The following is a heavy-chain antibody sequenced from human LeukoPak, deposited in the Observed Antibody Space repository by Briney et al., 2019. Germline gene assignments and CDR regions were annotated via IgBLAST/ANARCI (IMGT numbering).Heavy chain of an antibody. CDR3: ARGVGSSSWYIRPFDY. CDR2: ISYDEINK. Sequence: GGSLRLSCAASGFTFSSYAMYWVRQAPGKGLEWVALISYDEINKYYADSVKGRFTISRDNSKDTLFLQMNSLRAEDTAVFYCARGVGSSSWYIRPFDYWGQGTLVTVSS. CDR1: GFTFSSYA. J-gene: IGHJ4*02. V-gene: IGHV3-30-3*01. D-gene: IGHD6-13*01.